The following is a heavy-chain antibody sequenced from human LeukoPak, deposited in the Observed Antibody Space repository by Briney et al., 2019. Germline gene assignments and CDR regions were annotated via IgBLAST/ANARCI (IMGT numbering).Heavy chain of an antibody. D-gene: IGHD2-2*01. CDR3: ARGSSSSTRKSLHYYYYYYIDV. V-gene: IGHV4-4*02. J-gene: IGHJ6*03. Sequence: SETLSLTCAVSGGSISSSNWWSWVRPPPGKGLEWIGEIYHSGSTNYNPSLKSRVTISVDKSKNQFSLKLSSVTAADTAVYYCARGSSSSTRKSLHYYYYYYIDVWGKGTTVTISS. CDR1: GGSISSSNW. CDR2: IYHSGST.